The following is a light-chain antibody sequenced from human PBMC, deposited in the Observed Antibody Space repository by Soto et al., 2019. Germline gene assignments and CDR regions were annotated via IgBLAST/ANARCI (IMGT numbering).Light chain of an antibody. CDR3: QSYDSSLSGSVV. CDR1: NSNIGAGYD. Sequence: QPVLTQPPSVSGAPGQRVTISCTGSNSNIGAGYDVHWYQQLPGTAPKLLMYGNTNRPSGVPDRFSGSKSGTSASLAITGLQAEDEADYYCQSYDSSLSGSVVFGGGTKLTVL. V-gene: IGLV1-40*01. J-gene: IGLJ2*01. CDR2: GNT.